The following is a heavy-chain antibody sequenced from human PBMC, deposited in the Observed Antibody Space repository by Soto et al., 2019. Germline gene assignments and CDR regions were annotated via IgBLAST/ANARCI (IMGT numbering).Heavy chain of an antibody. V-gene: IGHV4-59*01. CDR1: GGPISDYF. D-gene: IGHD2-21*01. CDR2: IYYSGTT. Sequence: SETLSLTCTFSGGPISDYFWSWIRQPPEKGLEWIGYIYYSGTTNYNPSLHSRVTISVDTSTNQFSLKLSSVTAADTAVYYCARGPIISDSYNCFDPWGQGTLVTVSS. J-gene: IGHJ5*02. CDR3: ARGPIISDSYNCFDP.